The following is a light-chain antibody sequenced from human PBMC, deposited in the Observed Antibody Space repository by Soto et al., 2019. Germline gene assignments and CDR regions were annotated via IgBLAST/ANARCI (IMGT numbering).Light chain of an antibody. CDR2: GVS. J-gene: IGKJ4*01. Sequence: EIVMTQSPATLSVSPGERATLSCRASQSVSSKLAWFQQKPGQAPSLLIYGVSTRATGVPVRFSGSGSGTEFTLTINSLQSEDFATYYCQQANSFPRTFGGGTKVDIK. CDR1: QSVSSK. CDR3: QQANSFPRT. V-gene: IGKV3-15*01.